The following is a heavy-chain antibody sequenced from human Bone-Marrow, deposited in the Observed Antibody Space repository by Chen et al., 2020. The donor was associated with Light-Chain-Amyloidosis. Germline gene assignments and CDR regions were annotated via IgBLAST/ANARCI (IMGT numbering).Heavy chain of an antibody. CDR1: GGTFNSYG. Sequence: QLQLVQSGAEVKKPGSSVKVSCRASGGTFNSYGVSWIRQAPGQGLEWMGWIIPMFGRAHYAQKFQGRVTMTADESTNTAYMELSRLGSEDTAVYYCARDETPIFGVVTYNWFDPWGQGTLVTVSS. CDR3: ARDETPIFGVVTYNWFDP. J-gene: IGHJ5*02. V-gene: IGHV1-69*01. CDR2: IIPMFGRA. D-gene: IGHD3-3*01.